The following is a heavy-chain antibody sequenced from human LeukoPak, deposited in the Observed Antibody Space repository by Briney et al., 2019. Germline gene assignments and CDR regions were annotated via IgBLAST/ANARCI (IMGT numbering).Heavy chain of an antibody. CDR2: IKQDGREK. D-gene: IGHD3-22*01. V-gene: IGHV3-7*01. J-gene: IGHJ3*02. Sequence: PGGSLRLSCAASGFTFSSYWMSWVRQAPGKGLEWVANIKQDGREKYYVDSVKGRFTISRDNAKNSLYLQMNSLRAEDMAVYYCARDRDSSGYSNDAFDIWGQGTMVTISS. CDR3: ARDRDSSGYSNDAFDI. CDR1: GFTFSSYW.